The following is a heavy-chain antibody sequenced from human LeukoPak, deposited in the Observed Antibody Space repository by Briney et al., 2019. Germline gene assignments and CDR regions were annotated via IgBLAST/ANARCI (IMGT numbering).Heavy chain of an antibody. D-gene: IGHD1-14*01. J-gene: IGHJ2*01. Sequence: GGSLRLSCAASGFTFSSYWMHWVRQAPGKGLVWVSRINSDGSSTSYADSVKGRFTISRDNAKNTLYLQMNSLRAEDTAVHYCGRGRKDWYVDLWGRGTLVTASS. CDR2: INSDGSST. V-gene: IGHV3-74*01. CDR3: GRGRKDWYVDL. CDR1: GFTFSSYW.